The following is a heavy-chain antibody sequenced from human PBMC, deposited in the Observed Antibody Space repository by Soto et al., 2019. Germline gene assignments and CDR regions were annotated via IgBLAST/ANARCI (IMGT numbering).Heavy chain of an antibody. Sequence: GASVKASCKASGGTFSSYAISWVRQAPGQGLEWMGGIIPIFGTANYAQKFQGRVTITADESTSTAYMELSSLRSEDTAVYYCATSGYYRGDAFDIWGQGTMVTVSS. CDR3: ATSGYYRGDAFDI. D-gene: IGHD2-15*01. CDR1: GGTFSSYA. CDR2: IIPIFGTA. J-gene: IGHJ3*02. V-gene: IGHV1-69*13.